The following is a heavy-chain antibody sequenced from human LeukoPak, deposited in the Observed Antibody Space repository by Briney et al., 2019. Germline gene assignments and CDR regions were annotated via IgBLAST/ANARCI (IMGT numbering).Heavy chain of an antibody. CDR3: ARLYGDYWYFDL. CDR1: GYTFTSYD. V-gene: IGHV1-8*01. CDR2: MNPNSGNT. Sequence: ASVKVSCKASGYTFTSYDINWVRQATGQGLEWMGWMNPNSGNTGYAQKFQGSVTMTRNTSISTAYMELSSLRSEDTAVYYCARLYGDYWYFDLWGRGTLVTVSS. D-gene: IGHD4-17*01. J-gene: IGHJ2*01.